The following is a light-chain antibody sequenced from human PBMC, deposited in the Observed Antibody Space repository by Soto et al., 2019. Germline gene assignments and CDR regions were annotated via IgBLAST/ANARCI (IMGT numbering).Light chain of an antibody. V-gene: IGKV3-20*01. J-gene: IGKJ1*01. CDR3: QQYGSSRRT. Sequence: EIVLTQSPCTLSLSAGERATLSCRASQSVSGSYLAWYQQKPGQAPRLLIYGASSRATGIPDRFSGTGSGTDFNLTISRLEPEDFAVYYCQQYGSSRRTFGQGTKVDIK. CDR2: GAS. CDR1: QSVSGSY.